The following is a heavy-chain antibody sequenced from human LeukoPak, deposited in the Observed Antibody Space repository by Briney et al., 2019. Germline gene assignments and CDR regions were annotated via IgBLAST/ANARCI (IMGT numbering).Heavy chain of an antibody. Sequence: SQTLSLTCAISGDSVSSNSNAWNWVRQSPSRGLEWLGRTYYRSKWYIDYAVSVKSRMTINPDTTKNQFSLQLNSVTPEDTAVYYCARDYYDSSGYSHYDYWGQGTLVTVSS. D-gene: IGHD3-22*01. CDR3: ARDYYDSSGYSHYDY. V-gene: IGHV6-1*01. CDR2: TYYRSKWYI. J-gene: IGHJ4*02. CDR1: GDSVSSNSNA.